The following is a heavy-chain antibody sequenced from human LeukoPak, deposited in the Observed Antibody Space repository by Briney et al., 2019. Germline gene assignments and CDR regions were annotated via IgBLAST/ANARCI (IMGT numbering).Heavy chain of an antibody. V-gene: IGHV1-46*01. CDR2: INPSGGST. D-gene: IGHD3-3*01. Sequence: ASVTVSCKASGYTFTSYYMHWVRQAPGRGLEWMGIINPSGGSTSYAQKFQGRVTMTRDTSTSTVYMELSSLRSEDTAVYYCARAYDFWSGYTTPFFDYWGQGTLVTVSS. CDR3: ARAYDFWSGYTTPFFDY. J-gene: IGHJ4*02. CDR1: GYTFTSYY.